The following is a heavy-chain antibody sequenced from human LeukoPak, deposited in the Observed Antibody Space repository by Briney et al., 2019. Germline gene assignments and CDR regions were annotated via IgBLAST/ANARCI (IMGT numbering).Heavy chain of an antibody. CDR1: GYRFTNYW. Sequence: HGESLKISCKGSGYRFTNYWIGWLRQMPGKGLQWMGIIYPDDSDIRYSPSFQGQVTISADKSIITAYLQWSSLKASDTAMYYCARHGRGSRSPNAFDIWGQGTMVTVSS. D-gene: IGHD3-10*01. V-gene: IGHV5-51*01. CDR2: IYPDDSDI. CDR3: ARHGRGSRSPNAFDI. J-gene: IGHJ3*02.